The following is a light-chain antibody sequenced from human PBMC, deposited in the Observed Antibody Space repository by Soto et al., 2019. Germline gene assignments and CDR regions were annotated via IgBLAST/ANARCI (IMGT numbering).Light chain of an antibody. CDR3: QAWDSSTVV. J-gene: IGLJ2*01. Sequence: SYELTQPPSGSVAPGHTASITCSGDTLGDKYACWYQQKPGQSPVLVIYQDSKRPSGITERFSGSNSGNTATLTIGGTQAMDEADYYCQAWDSSTVVFGGGTKLTVL. CDR2: QDS. V-gene: IGLV3-1*01. CDR1: TLGDKY.